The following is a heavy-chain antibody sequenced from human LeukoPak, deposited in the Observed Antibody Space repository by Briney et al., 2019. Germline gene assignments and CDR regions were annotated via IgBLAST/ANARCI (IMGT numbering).Heavy chain of an antibody. CDR1: GYTFTGYY. CDR3: ARASDSSGWYEFDY. J-gene: IGHJ4*02. D-gene: IGHD6-19*01. Sequence: ASVKVSCKASGYTFTGYYMHWARQAPGQGLEWMGRINPNSGGTNYAQKFQGRVTMTRDTSISTAYMELSRLRSDDTAVYYCARASDSSGWYEFDYWGQGTLVTVSS. CDR2: INPNSGGT. V-gene: IGHV1-2*06.